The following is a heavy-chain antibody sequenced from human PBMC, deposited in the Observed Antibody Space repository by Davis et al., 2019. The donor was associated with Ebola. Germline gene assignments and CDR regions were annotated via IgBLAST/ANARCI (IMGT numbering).Heavy chain of an antibody. D-gene: IGHD3-22*01. J-gene: IGHJ3*02. V-gene: IGHV1-24*01. Sequence: ASVKVSCKVSGYTLTELSMHWVRQAPGKGLEWMGGFDPEDGETIYAQKFQGRVTMTEDTSTDTAYMELSSLRSEDTAVYYCATEIVDSSGYYYDKNDAFDIWGQGTMVTVSS. CDR2: FDPEDGET. CDR1: GYTLTELS. CDR3: ATEIVDSSGYYYDKNDAFDI.